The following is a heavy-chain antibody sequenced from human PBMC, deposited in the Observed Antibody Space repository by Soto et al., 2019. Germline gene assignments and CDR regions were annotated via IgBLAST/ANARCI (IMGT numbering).Heavy chain of an antibody. CDR2: ISAYNGNT. CDR3: ARVRTKEYSSSSWTFDP. V-gene: IGHV1-18*01. CDR1: GYTFTSYG. Sequence: ASVKVSCKASGYTFTSYGISWVRQAPGQGLEWMGWISAYNGNTNYAQKLQGRVTMTTDTSTSTAYMELRSLRSDDTAVYYCARVRTKEYSSSSWTFDPRGQGTLVTVS. J-gene: IGHJ5*02. D-gene: IGHD6-6*01.